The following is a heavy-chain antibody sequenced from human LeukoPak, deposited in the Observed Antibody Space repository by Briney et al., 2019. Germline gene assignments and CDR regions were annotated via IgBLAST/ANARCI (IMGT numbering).Heavy chain of an antibody. CDR1: GFTFSNAL. CDR2: IKSKSDGGTT. J-gene: IGHJ3*01. D-gene: IGHD1-26*01. V-gene: IGHV3-15*01. Sequence: GGSLRLSCAASGFTFSNALMTWVRQAPGKGLEWLGHIKSKSDGGTTDCAAPFKGRFTISRDDSRNTLYLQMNSLKTEDTAVYYCTTWDGVDWGQGTIVTVSS. CDR3: TTWDGVD.